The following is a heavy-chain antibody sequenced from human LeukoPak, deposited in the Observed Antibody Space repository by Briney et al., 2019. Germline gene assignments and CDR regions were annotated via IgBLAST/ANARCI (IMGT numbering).Heavy chain of an antibody. Sequence: SETLSLTCTVSGGSISSYYWSWIRQPPGKGLEWIGYIYYSGSTNYNPSLKSRVTISVDTSKNQFSLKLSSVTAADTAVYYCARGTGSYYYGSGSYWPSHYFDYWGQGTLVTVSS. V-gene: IGHV4-59*01. CDR1: GGSISSYY. CDR2: IYYSGST. CDR3: ARGTGSYYYGSGSYWPSHYFDY. J-gene: IGHJ4*02. D-gene: IGHD3-10*01.